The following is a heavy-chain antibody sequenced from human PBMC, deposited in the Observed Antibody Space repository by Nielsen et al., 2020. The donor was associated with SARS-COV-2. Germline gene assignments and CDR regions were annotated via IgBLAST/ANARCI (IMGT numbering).Heavy chain of an antibody. CDR3: ARNLFYVLDYYYYYYGMDV. V-gene: IGHV7-4-1*02. J-gene: IGHJ6*02. CDR2: INTNTGNP. D-gene: IGHD1-1*01. Sequence: WVRQAPGQGLEWTGWINTNTGNPTYAQGFTGRFVFSLDTSVSTAYLQISSLKAEDTAVYYCARNLFYVLDYYYYYYGMDVWGQGTTVTVSS.